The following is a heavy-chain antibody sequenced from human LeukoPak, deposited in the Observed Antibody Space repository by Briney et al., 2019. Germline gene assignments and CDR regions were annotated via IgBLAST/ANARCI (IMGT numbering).Heavy chain of an antibody. Sequence: PGGSLRLSCAASGFTFSSYGMHWVRQAPGKGLEWVAVIPYDGTNKYYAGSVKGRFTISRDNSKNTVYLQLNSLRAEDTAVYYCAKDRQYDWGAFDIWGQGTMVTVSS. D-gene: IGHD3-16*01. CDR2: IPYDGTNK. V-gene: IGHV3-30*18. J-gene: IGHJ3*02. CDR3: AKDRQYDWGAFDI. CDR1: GFTFSSYG.